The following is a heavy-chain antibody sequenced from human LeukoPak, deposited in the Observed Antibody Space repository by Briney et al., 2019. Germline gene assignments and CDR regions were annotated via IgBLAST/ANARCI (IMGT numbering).Heavy chain of an antibody. CDR3: ATQYYYGSGSYYHY. CDR2: FDPKDGET. D-gene: IGHD3-10*01. Sequence: ASVKVSCKVSGYTLTELSMHWVRQAPGKGLEWMGGFDPKDGETIYAQKFQGRVTTTEDTSRDTAYMELSSLRSGATAVYYCATQYYYGSGSYYHYWGQGTLVTVSS. V-gene: IGHV1-24*01. CDR1: GYTLTELS. J-gene: IGHJ4*02.